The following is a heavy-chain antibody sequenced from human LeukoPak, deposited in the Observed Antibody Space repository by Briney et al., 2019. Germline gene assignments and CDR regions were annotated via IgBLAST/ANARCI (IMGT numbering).Heavy chain of an antibody. CDR3: ASEGLYSNYFSFDY. J-gene: IGHJ4*02. Sequence: GGSLRLSCAASGFTFSSYAMSWVRQAPGKGLEWVSAISGGSTYYADSVKGRFTISRDNSKNTLYLQMNSLRAEDTAVYYCASEGLYSNYFSFDYWGQGTLVTVSS. CDR1: GFTFSSYA. D-gene: IGHD4-11*01. V-gene: IGHV3-23*01. CDR2: ISGGST.